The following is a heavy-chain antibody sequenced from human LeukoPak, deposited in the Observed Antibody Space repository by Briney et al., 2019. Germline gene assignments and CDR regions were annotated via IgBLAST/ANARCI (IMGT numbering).Heavy chain of an antibody. CDR2: IYTSGST. CDR1: GGSISSGSYY. Sequence: SQTLSLTCTVSGGSISSGSYYWSWIRQPAGKGLEWIGRIYTSGSTNYNPSLKSRVTISVDTPKNQFSLKLSSVSAADTAVYYCAREVGYGDYLGRYFELGGRGTLVTVSS. J-gene: IGHJ2*01. D-gene: IGHD4-17*01. V-gene: IGHV4-61*02. CDR3: AREVGYGDYLGRYFEL.